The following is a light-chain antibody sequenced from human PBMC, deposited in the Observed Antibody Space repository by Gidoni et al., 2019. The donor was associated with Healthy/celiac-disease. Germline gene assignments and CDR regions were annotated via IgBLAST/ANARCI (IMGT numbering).Light chain of an antibody. V-gene: IGKV4-1*01. CDR3: QQYYSTPWT. J-gene: IGKJ1*01. CDR1: QSVLYSSNNKNY. Sequence: DIVMTHSPDSLSVSLGEWATINCKSSQSVLYSSNNKNYLAWYQQKPGQPPKLLIYWASTRESGVPDRFSGSGSGTDFTLTISSLQAEDVAVYYCQQYYSTPWTFGQGTKVEIK. CDR2: WAS.